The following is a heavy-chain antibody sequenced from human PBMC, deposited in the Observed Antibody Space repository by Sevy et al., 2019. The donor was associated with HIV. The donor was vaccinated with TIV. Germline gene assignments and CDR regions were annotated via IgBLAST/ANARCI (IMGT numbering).Heavy chain of an antibody. CDR3: ARGKSGYGYALNY. Sequence: GGSLRLSCAASGFTVNSNYMTWVRQAPGKGLEGVSVIHSDDTTYHADSVKDRFTISRDNYKNTLYLHMSSLRAEDTAVYYCARGKSGYGYALNYWGQGTLVTVSS. CDR1: GFTVNSNY. D-gene: IGHD5-18*01. CDR2: IHSDDTT. J-gene: IGHJ4*02. V-gene: IGHV3-66*01.